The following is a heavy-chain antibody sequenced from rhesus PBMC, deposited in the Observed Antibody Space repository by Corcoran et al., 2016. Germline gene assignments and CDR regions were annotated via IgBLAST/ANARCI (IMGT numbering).Heavy chain of an antibody. V-gene: IGHV4-65*01. CDR1: CCSFSSSTC. Sequence: QVQLQESGPGLVKPSETLSSTCAVSCCSFSSSTCWSLIRQPPGKGLEWIGYINGSSGSTYYNPSLKSRVTISTDTSKNQFSLKLSSVTAADTAVYYCAIFGGLDSWGQGVVVTVSS. CDR2: INGSSGST. CDR3: AIFGGLDS. J-gene: IGHJ6*01. D-gene: IGHD3-3*01.